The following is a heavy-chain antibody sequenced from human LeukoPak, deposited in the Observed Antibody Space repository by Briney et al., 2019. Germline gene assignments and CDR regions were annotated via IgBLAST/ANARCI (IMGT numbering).Heavy chain of an antibody. D-gene: IGHD1-26*01. J-gene: IGHJ4*02. Sequence: PGGSLRLSCAGPGFTFSNYWVHWVRQAPGKGLVWVSRINEDGRRTDYADFVKGRFTISRDNAKNTLYLQMNSLSAEDTAMYYCARSMSESRELWGQGTLVTV. CDR3: ARSMSESREL. CDR2: INEDGRRT. CDR1: GFTFSNYW. V-gene: IGHV3-74*01.